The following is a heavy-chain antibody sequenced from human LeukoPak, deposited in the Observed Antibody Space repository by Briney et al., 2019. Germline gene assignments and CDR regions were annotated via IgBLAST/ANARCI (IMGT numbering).Heavy chain of an antibody. J-gene: IGHJ6*02. Sequence: GRSLRLSCAASGFSFSSYGMHWVRQAPGKGLEWVAVISYDGSNKYYADSVKGRFTISRDNSKKTLYLQMNSLRAEDTAVYYCAKEIRDYYYYYGMDVWGQGTTVTVSS. CDR3: AKEIRDYYYYYGMDV. V-gene: IGHV3-30*18. CDR1: GFSFSSYG. CDR2: ISYDGSNK.